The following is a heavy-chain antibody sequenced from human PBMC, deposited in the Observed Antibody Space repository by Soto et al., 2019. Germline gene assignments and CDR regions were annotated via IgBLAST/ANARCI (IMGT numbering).Heavy chain of an antibody. J-gene: IGHJ3*02. CDR3: ARDYHSGGAFDI. V-gene: IGHV4-59*01. CDR2: NYYSGST. Sequence: QVQLQESGPGLVKPSETLSLTCTVSGGSISSYYWSWIRQPPGKGLEWIGYNYYSGSTNYNPSLKSRVTISVDTSKNQFSLKLSSVTAADTAVYYCARDYHSGGAFDIWGQGTMVTVSS. CDR1: GGSISSYY. D-gene: IGHD6-19*01.